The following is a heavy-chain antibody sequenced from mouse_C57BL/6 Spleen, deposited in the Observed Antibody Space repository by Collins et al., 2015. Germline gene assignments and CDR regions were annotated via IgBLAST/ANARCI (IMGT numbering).Heavy chain of an antibody. V-gene: IGHV3-2*02. Sequence: DVQLQESGPGLVKPSQSLSLTCTVTGYSITNDYAWNWIRQFPGNKLEWMGYISYSGSTSYNPSLKSRISITRDTSKNQFFLQLNSVTTEDTATYYCAIAYAVWGQGTSVTVSS. CDR2: ISYSGST. CDR3: AIAYAV. D-gene: IGHD6-5*01. CDR1: GYSITNDYA. J-gene: IGHJ4*01.